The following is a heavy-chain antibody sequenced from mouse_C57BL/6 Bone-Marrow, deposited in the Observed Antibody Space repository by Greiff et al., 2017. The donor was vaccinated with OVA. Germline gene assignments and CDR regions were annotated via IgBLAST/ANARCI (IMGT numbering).Heavy chain of an antibody. J-gene: IGHJ4*01. D-gene: IGHD6-1*01. Sequence: VQLQQSGAELAKPGASVKLSCKASGYTFTSYWMHWVKQRPGQGLEWIGYINPSSGYTKYNQKFKDKATLTADKSSSTAYLQLSSLTYEDSAVYACARVSRRVLYAMDYWGQGTSVTVSS. CDR3: ARVSRRVLYAMDY. CDR2: INPSSGYT. CDR1: GYTFTSYW. V-gene: IGHV1-7*01.